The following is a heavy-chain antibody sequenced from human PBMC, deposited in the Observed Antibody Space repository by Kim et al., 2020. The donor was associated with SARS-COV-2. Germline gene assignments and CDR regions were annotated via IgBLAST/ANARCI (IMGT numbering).Heavy chain of an antibody. CDR3: AKDSGSHITAYFDY. V-gene: IGHV3-30*18. J-gene: IGHJ4*02. CDR1: GFTFNSYG. CDR2: ISYDGSNK. D-gene: IGHD3-10*01. Sequence: GGSLRLSCAASGFTFNSYGMHWVRQAPGKGLEWVAVISYDGSNKYYADSVKGRFTISRDNSKNTLYLQMNSLRAEDTAVYYCAKDSGSHITAYFDYWGQGTLVTVSS.